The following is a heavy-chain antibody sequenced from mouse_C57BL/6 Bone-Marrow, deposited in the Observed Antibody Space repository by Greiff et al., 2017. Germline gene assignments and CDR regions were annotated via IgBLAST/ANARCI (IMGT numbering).Heavy chain of an antibody. V-gene: IGHV1-64*01. CDR3: ARCVLRYLDY. Sequence: VQLQQPGAELVKPGASVKLSCKASGYTFTSYWMHWVKQRPGQGLEWIGMIHPNSGSTNYNEKFKSKATLTVDKSSSTSYMQLSSLTSEDSAGYYCARCVLRYLDYWGQGTTLTVSS. CDR1: GYTFTSYW. CDR2: IHPNSGST. D-gene: IGHD1-1*01. J-gene: IGHJ2*01.